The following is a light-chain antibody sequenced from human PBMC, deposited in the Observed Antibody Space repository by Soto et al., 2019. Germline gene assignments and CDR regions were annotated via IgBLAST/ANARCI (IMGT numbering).Light chain of an antibody. CDR1: QSINNN. CDR2: SAS. V-gene: IGKV3-20*01. Sequence: EVVLTQSPGTLSLSPGERATLSCRASQSINNNLAWYQHKSGQAPRLLIYSASSRAAGVPDRFSGSGSRTDFTLTISWLEPEDFAVYYCQQYGTSRVNFGPGTKVDI. J-gene: IGKJ3*01. CDR3: QQYGTSRVN.